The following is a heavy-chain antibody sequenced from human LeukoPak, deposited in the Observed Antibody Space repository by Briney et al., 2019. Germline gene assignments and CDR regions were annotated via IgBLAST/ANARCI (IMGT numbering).Heavy chain of an antibody. Sequence: SETLSLTCTVSGGSISSGSYYWSWIRQPAGKGLEWIGRIYTSGSTNYNPSLKSRVTISVDTSKNQFSLKLSSVTAADTAVYYCARPGLNWFDPWGQGTLVTVSS. CDR1: GGSISSGSYY. V-gene: IGHV4-61*02. CDR3: ARPGLNWFDP. J-gene: IGHJ5*02. CDR2: IYTSGST.